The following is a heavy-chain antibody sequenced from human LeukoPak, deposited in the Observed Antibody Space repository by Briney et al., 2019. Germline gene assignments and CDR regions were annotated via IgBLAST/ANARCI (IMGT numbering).Heavy chain of an antibody. J-gene: IGHJ4*02. CDR1: GGSISSSSYY. D-gene: IGHD6-19*01. V-gene: IGHV4-39*07. CDR3: ASTHHDSSGWSIFDY. Sequence: SETLSLTCTVSGGSISSSSYYWGWIRQPPGKGLEWIGSIYYSGSTYYNPSLKSRVTISVDTSKNQFSLKLSSVTAADTAVYYCASTHHDSSGWSIFDYWGQGTLVTVSS. CDR2: IYYSGST.